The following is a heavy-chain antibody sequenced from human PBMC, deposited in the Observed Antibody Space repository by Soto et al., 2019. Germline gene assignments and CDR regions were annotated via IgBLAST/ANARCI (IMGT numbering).Heavy chain of an antibody. CDR3: ARHYSSGSRNWFDP. Sequence: PSETLSLTCTVSGGSISGDYYWNWIRQAPGKGLEWIGYVYHTGSTYHNPSLRSRVTISVDTSKNQFSLKLSSVTAADTAVFYCARHYSSGSRNWFDPWGQGTLVTVSS. V-gene: IGHV4-30-4*01. CDR2: VYHTGST. CDR1: GGSISGDYY. D-gene: IGHD6-19*01. J-gene: IGHJ5*02.